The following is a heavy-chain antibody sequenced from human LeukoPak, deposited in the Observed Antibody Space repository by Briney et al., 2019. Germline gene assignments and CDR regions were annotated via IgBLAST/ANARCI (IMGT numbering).Heavy chain of an antibody. CDR2: INPSGGST. Sequence: ASMKVSCKASEYSFTGYYIHWVRQAPGQGLEWMGIINPSGGSTSYAQKFQGRVTMTRDMSTSTDYMELSSLRSEDTAVYYCARDNSVEDTAWWFDPWGQGTLVTVSS. CDR3: ARDNSVEDTAWWFDP. J-gene: IGHJ5*02. D-gene: IGHD4-23*01. V-gene: IGHV1-46*01. CDR1: EYSFTGYY.